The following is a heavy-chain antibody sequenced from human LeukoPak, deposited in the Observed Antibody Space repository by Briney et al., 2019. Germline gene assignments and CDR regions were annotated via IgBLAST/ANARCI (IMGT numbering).Heavy chain of an antibody. J-gene: IGHJ5*02. V-gene: IGHV3-15*01. CDR3: STLWFGA. CDR1: XXXFTXAW. Sequence: LSXXXSXXXFTXAWXXWVRQAPGKGLEWVGRIKSKTDGGTSDYAAPVTGRFTISRDDSKSTLYLEMNSLKTEDTGVYYCSTLWFGAWGQGXXV. CDR2: IKSKTDGGTS.